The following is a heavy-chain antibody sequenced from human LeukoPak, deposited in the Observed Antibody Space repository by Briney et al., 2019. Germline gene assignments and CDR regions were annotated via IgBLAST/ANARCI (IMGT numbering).Heavy chain of an antibody. V-gene: IGHV1-2*02. CDR2: INPNSGGT. Sequence: ASVKVSCKASGYTFTGYYIHWVRQAPGQGLEWMGWINPNSGGTNYAQKFQGRVAMTRDTSISTAYMELSRLRSDDTAVYYCAKVMGSGQWLVEREDFDIWGQGTMVTVSS. CDR3: AKVMGSGQWLVEREDFDI. D-gene: IGHD6-19*01. CDR1: GYTFTGYY. J-gene: IGHJ3*02.